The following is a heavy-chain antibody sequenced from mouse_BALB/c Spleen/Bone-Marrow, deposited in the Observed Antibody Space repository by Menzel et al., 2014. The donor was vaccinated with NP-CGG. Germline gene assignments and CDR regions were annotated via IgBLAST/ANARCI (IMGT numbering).Heavy chain of an antibody. Sequence: VKVVESGAELMKPGASVKISCEATGYTFSSYWIEWVKQRPGHGLEWIGEILPGSGSIKYNEKFKGKATFTADTSSNTAYMQLSSLTSEDSAVYYCASRYDTMDYWGQGTSVTVSS. CDR3: ASRYDTMDY. CDR1: GYTFSSYW. J-gene: IGHJ4*01. V-gene: IGHV1-9*01. CDR2: ILPGSGSI.